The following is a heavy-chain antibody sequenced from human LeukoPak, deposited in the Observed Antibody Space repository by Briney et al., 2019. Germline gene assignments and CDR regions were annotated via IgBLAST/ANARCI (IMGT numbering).Heavy chain of an antibody. V-gene: IGHV1-2*06. D-gene: IGHD2-2*01. J-gene: IGHJ4*02. Sequence: WASVKVSCKASGYTFTGYYIHRVRQAPGPGLEWMGRINPNSGGTNYAQKLPGRVTMTRDSSIHTAYMDLSWPPSPATAGPYCAAYTSCVLWGQGTLVTVSS. CDR2: INPNSGGT. CDR1: GYTFTGYY. CDR3: AAYTSCVL.